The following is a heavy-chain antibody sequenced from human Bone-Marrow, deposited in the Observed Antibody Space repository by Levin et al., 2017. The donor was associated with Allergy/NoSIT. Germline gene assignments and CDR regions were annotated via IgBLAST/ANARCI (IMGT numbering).Heavy chain of an antibody. Sequence: PSGGSLRLSCAASGFTFSSYWMHWVRQVPGKGLVWVSRTNSDGSSTVYADSVKGRFTISRDNAKNTLYLQMKSLRADDTAVYYCAGEPRSAFNIWGQGTMVTVSS. V-gene: IGHV3-74*01. J-gene: IGHJ3*02. CDR1: GFTFSSYW. D-gene: IGHD6-25*01. CDR3: AGEPRSAFNI. CDR2: TNSDGSST.